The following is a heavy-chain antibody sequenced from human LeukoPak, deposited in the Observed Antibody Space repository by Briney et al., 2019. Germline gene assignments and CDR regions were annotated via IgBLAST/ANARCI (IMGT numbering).Heavy chain of an antibody. V-gene: IGHV1-18*01. CDR1: GYTFTSYG. D-gene: IGHD4/OR15-4a*01. Sequence: ASVKVSCKASGYTFTSYGISWVRQAPGQGLEWMGWISAYNGNTNYAQKLQGRVTMTTDTSTSTAYMELSRLRSDDTAVYYCASGTTLQLTIHYFDYWGQGTLVTVSS. J-gene: IGHJ4*02. CDR3: ASGTTLQLTIHYFDY. CDR2: ISAYNGNT.